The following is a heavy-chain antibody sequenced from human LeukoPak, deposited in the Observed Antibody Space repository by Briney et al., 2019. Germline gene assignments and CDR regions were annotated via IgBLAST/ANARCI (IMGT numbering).Heavy chain of an antibody. Sequence: ASVKVSCKASGYTFTGYYMHWVRQAPGQGLEWMGWINPNSGGTNYAQKFQGRVTMTRDTSISTAYMELSRLRSDDTAVYYCAREVGDCSGGSCYSAYNWFDPWGQGTLVTVSS. V-gene: IGHV1-2*02. CDR1: GYTFTGYY. J-gene: IGHJ5*02. D-gene: IGHD2-15*01. CDR2: INPNSGGT. CDR3: AREVGDCSGGSCYSAYNWFDP.